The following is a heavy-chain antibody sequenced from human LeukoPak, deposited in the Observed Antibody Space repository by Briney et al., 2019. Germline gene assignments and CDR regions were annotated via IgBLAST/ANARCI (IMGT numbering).Heavy chain of an antibody. CDR2: IYYSGST. D-gene: IGHD6-19*01. CDR3: ARRVSGRTAGWFDP. J-gene: IGHJ5*02. CDR1: GGSISSSSYY. Sequence: SETLSLTCTVSGGSISSSSYYRGCIRQPPGKGLEWIGSIYYSGSTYYNPSLKSRVTISVDTSKNQFSLKLSSVTAADTAVYYCARRVSGRTAGWFDPWGQGTLVTVSS. V-gene: IGHV4-39*01.